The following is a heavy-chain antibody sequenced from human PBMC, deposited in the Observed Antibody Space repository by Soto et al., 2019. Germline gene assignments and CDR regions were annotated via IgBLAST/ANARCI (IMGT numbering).Heavy chain of an antibody. CDR1: GGTFSSYA. Sequence: QVQLVQSGAEVKKPGSSVKVSCKASGGTFSSYAISWVRQAPGQGLEWMGGIIPIFGTANYAQKFQGRVTITADESTSTAYMELSSLRSEDTAVYYCARSPRGVVVVAVTHRSNWFDPWGQGTLVTVSS. D-gene: IGHD2-15*01. CDR2: IIPIFGTA. CDR3: ARSPRGVVVVAVTHRSNWFDP. J-gene: IGHJ5*02. V-gene: IGHV1-69*01.